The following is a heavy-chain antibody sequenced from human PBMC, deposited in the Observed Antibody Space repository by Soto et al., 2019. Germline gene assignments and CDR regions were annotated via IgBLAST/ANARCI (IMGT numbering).Heavy chain of an antibody. CDR1: GYTFTSYG. J-gene: IGHJ4*02. Sequence: GASLKVSCKASGYTFTSYGISWVRQAPGQGLEWMGWISAYDGNTNYAQKLQGRVTMTTDTSTSTAYMELRSLRSDDTAVYYCARDRRVVTTLSVFDYWGQGTLVTVSS. CDR3: ARDRRVVTTLSVFDY. D-gene: IGHD4-4*01. V-gene: IGHV1-18*01. CDR2: ISAYDGNT.